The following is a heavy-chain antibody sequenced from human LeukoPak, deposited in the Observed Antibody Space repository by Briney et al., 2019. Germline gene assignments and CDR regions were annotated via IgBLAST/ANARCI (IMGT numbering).Heavy chain of an antibody. J-gene: IGHJ5*02. CDR2: INARNGDA. V-gene: IGHV1-3*01. CDR1: GYTFTTYA. Sequence: SSVKVSCKASGYTFTTYAIHWVRQAPGRSLEWMGRINARNGDAKYPQNFHDRITITRDTSASTVYMELTSLRSEDTAVYYCGKSAPSGFGPWGQGTLVTVSS. CDR3: GKSAPSGFGP.